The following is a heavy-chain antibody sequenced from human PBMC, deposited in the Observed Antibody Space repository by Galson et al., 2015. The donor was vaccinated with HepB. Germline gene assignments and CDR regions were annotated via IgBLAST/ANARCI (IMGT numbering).Heavy chain of an antibody. D-gene: IGHD5-24*01. CDR3: AREMATRNYYYYGMDV. Sequence: SLRLSCAASGFTFSSYWMSWVRQAPGKGLEWVANIKQDGNEKYYVDSVKGRFTISRDNAKNSLYLQMNSLRAEDTAVYYCAREMATRNYYYYGMDVWGQGTTVTVSS. J-gene: IGHJ6*02. CDR2: IKQDGNEK. CDR1: GFTFSSYW. V-gene: IGHV3-7*03.